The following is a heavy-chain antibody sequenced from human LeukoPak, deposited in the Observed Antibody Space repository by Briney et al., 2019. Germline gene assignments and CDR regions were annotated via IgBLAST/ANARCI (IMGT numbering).Heavy chain of an antibody. CDR3: ARGVAVATTPMDY. CDR1: GGSISSYY. J-gene: IGHJ4*02. Sequence: SKTLSLTCTVSGGSISSYYWSWIRQPPGKGLEGIGYIYYSGSINYNLSLKNRITISEDTSKNQFSLKLSSVNAADKAVYYCARGVAVATTPMDYWGQGTLVTVSS. V-gene: IGHV4-59*01. D-gene: IGHD6-19*01. CDR2: IYYSGSI.